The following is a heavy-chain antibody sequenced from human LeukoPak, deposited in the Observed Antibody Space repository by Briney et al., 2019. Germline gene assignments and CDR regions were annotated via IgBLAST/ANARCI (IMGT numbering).Heavy chain of an antibody. D-gene: IGHD3-22*01. CDR1: VFTLSSSA. J-gene: IGHJ4*02. V-gene: IGHV3-23*01. Sequence: PGGSLRLSCAASVFTLSSSAMSWVRQAPGKGLEWVSVMAEGGATYYADSVRGRFTISRDNSKNMFYLQMNSLRAEDTAVYYCAKLLLDWGQGALVTVSS. CDR2: MAEGGAT. CDR3: AKLLLD.